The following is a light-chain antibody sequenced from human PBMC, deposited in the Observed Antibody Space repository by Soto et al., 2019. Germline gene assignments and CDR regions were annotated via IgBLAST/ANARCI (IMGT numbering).Light chain of an antibody. Sequence: QSALTQPPSASGSPGQSVTISCTGTSSDVGGYGYVSWYQQHPGKAPKLMIYEVTKRPSGVPDRFSGSKSANTASLTVSGLQAEDEADYYCSSYAGSNTDVVFGGGTKLTVL. CDR3: SSYAGSNTDVV. CDR2: EVT. CDR1: SSDVGGYGY. J-gene: IGLJ2*01. V-gene: IGLV2-8*01.